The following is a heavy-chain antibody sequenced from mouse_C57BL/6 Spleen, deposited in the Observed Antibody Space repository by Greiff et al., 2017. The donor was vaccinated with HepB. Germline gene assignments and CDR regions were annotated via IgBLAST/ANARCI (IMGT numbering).Heavy chain of an antibody. J-gene: IGHJ3*01. Sequence: QVQLQQPGAELVMPGASVKLSCKASGYTFTSYWMHWVKQRPGQGLEWIGEIDPSDSYTNYNQKFKGKSTLTVDKSSSTDYMQLSSLTSEDSAVYYCATHYYGSSTWFAYWGQGTLVTVSA. CDR2: IDPSDSYT. V-gene: IGHV1-69*01. CDR3: ATHYYGSSTWFAY. CDR1: GYTFTSYW. D-gene: IGHD1-1*01.